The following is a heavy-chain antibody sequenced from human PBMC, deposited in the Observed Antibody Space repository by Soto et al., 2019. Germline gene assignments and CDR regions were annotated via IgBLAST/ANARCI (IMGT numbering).Heavy chain of an antibody. CDR1: GFTFSSYG. J-gene: IGHJ4*02. CDR2: IWYDGSNK. CDR3: ARGSNYGGNSGGFDY. D-gene: IGHD4-17*01. V-gene: IGHV3-33*01. Sequence: QVQLVESGGGVVQPGRSLRLSCAASGFTFSSYGMHWVRQAPGKGLEWVAVIWYDGSNKYYADSVKGRFTISRDNSKNTLDLQMNSLRAEDTAVYYCARGSNYGGNSGGFDYWCQGTLVTVSS.